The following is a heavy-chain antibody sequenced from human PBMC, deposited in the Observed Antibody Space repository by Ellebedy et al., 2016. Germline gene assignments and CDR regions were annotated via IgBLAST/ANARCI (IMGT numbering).Heavy chain of an antibody. Sequence: GESLKISXAASGFTFSSYSMNWVRQAPGKGLEWVSSISSSSSYIYYADSVKGRFTISRDNAKNSLYLQMNSLRAEDTAVYYCARGPIGGYPVDPPGGQYFQHWGQGTLVTVSS. D-gene: IGHD5-12*01. CDR2: ISSSSSYI. J-gene: IGHJ1*01. CDR3: ARGPIGGYPVDPPGGQYFQH. V-gene: IGHV3-21*01. CDR1: GFTFSSYS.